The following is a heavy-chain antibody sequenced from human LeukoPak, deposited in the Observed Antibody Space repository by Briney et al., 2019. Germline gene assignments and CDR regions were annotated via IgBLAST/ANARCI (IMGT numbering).Heavy chain of an antibody. V-gene: IGHV1-69*05. CDR1: GGTFSSCA. D-gene: IGHD3-22*01. CDR2: IIPIFGTA. J-gene: IGHJ4*02. Sequence: ASVKVSCKASGGTFSSCAISWVRQAPGQGLEWMGGIIPIFGTANYAQKLQGRVTMTTDTSTSTAYMELRSLRSDDTAVYYCARVSGYSFLYYFDYWGQGTLVTVSS. CDR3: ARVSGYSFLYYFDY.